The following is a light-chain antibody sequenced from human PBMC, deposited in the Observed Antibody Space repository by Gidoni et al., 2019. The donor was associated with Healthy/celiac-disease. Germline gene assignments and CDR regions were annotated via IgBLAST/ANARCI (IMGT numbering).Light chain of an antibody. V-gene: IGKV1-33*01. Sequence: DIQMTQYPSSLSASVGDRVTITCQASQDISNYLNWYQQKPGKAPKLLIYDSSNLETGVPSRFSGSGSGTDFTFTISSLQPEDIATYYFQQYDNPPLTFGGGTKVEIK. CDR1: QDISNY. CDR2: DSS. J-gene: IGKJ4*01. CDR3: QQYDNPPLT.